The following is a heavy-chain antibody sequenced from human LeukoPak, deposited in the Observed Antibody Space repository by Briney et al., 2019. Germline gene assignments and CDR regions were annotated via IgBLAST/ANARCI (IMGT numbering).Heavy chain of an antibody. CDR1: GDTFTGYF. D-gene: IGHD1-1*01. CDR3: ARGAQGTYKFLD. V-gene: IGHV1-2*02. CDR2: IKYNGDGA. Sequence: ASVKVSCKASGDTFTGYFVHWVRQAPGQGLEWMGCIKYNGDGANSAQKFQGRVTMTWDTSITTAYMELSSLRSDDTAVYYCARGAQGTYKFLDWGQGTLVTVSS. J-gene: IGHJ4*02.